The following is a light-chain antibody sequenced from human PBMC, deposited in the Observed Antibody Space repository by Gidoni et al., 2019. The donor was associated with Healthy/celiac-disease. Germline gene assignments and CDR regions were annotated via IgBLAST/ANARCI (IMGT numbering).Light chain of an antibody. Sequence: DIVMPQSPLSLHVTPGETASISCRSSQRLLHSNGYNYLDWYLQKPGQSPQLLIYLGSNRASGVPDRFSGRGSGTDFTLKISRVEAEDVGVYYCMQALQTPIGFXXXTRLEIK. CDR3: MQALQTPIG. CDR1: QRLLHSNGYNY. J-gene: IGKJ5*01. V-gene: IGKV2-28*01. CDR2: LGS.